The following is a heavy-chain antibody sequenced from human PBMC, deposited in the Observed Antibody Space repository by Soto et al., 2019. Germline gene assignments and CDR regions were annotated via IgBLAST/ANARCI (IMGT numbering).Heavy chain of an antibody. D-gene: IGHD3-22*01. J-gene: IGHJ4*02. CDR1: GGTFSSYA. CDR2: IIPIFGTA. V-gene: IGHV1-69*12. Sequence: QVQLVQSGAEVKKPGSSVKVSCKASGGTFSSYAISWVRQAPGQGLEWMGGIIPIFGTANYAQKFQGRVTITADASTSTAYMELSSLRSDDTAVYYCARAISGYYDSSGYYLNYWGQGTLVTVSS. CDR3: ARAISGYYDSSGYYLNY.